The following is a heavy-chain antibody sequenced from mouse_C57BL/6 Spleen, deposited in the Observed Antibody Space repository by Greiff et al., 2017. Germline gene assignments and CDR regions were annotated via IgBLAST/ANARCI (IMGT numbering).Heavy chain of an antibody. Sequence: VQLQQPGAELVMPGASVKLSCKASGYTFTSYWMHWVKQRPGQGLEWIGEIDPSDSYTNYNQKFKGKSTLTVDKSSSTAYMQLSSLTSEDSAVYYCARYYSNGGFAYWGQGTLVNVSA. J-gene: IGHJ3*01. CDR3: ARYYSNGGFAY. CDR1: GYTFTSYW. D-gene: IGHD2-5*01. CDR2: IDPSDSYT. V-gene: IGHV1-69*01.